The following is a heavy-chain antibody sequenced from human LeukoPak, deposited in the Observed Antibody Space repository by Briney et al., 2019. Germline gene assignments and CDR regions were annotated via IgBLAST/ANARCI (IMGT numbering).Heavy chain of an antibody. CDR3: ASSPSGYWWNFDC. CDR2: IYYSGRT. J-gene: IGHJ4*02. CDR1: GGSISSNNYY. V-gene: IGHV4-39*01. Sequence: PSETLSLTCTVSGGSISSNNYYWGWIRQPPGKGLEWIGSIYYSGRTYNNPSLKSRVTISVDTTKNQFSLKLTSVTAADTAVYYCASSPSGYWWNFDCWGQGTLVTVSS. D-gene: IGHD3-22*01.